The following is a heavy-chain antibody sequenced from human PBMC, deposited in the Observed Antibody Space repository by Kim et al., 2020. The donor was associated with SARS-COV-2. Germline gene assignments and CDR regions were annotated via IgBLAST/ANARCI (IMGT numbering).Heavy chain of an antibody. J-gene: IGHJ6*02. CDR1: GFTFSSYS. CDR2: ISSSSSYI. Sequence: GGSLRLSCAASGFTFSSYSMNWVRQAPGKGLEWVSSISSSSSYIYYADSVKGRFTISRDNAKNSLYLQMNSLRAEDTAVYYCARDLEVPWGEQMDYYYYYGMDVWGQGTTVTVSS. V-gene: IGHV3-21*04. CDR3: ARDLEVPWGEQMDYYYYYGMDV. D-gene: IGHD3-16*01.